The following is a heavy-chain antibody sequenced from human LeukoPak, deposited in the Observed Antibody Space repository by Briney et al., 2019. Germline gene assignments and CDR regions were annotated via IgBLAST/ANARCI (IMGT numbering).Heavy chain of an antibody. CDR2: IRYDGSNK. CDR1: GFTFSSYG. D-gene: IGHD3-3*01. J-gene: IGHJ5*02. Sequence: PGGSLRLSCAASGFTFSSYGMHWVRQAPGKGLEWVAFIRYDGSNKYYADSVKGRFTISRDNSKNTLYLQMNSLRAEDTAVYYCARDGEDDFWSGDNWFDPWGQGTLVTVSS. V-gene: IGHV3-30*02. CDR3: ARDGEDDFWSGDNWFDP.